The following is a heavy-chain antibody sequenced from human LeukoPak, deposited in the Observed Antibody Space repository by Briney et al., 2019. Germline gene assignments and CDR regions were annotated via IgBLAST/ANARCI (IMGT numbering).Heavy chain of an antibody. CDR2: IWYDGSNK. V-gene: IGHV3-33*01. Sequence: GGSLRLSCAASGFTFSSYGMHGVRQAPGKGVEWGAVIWYDGSNKYYADSVKGRFNICRDNSKNTLYLQMNSLRAEDTAVYYCVAGKGADYWVQGTLVTVSS. D-gene: IGHD1-1*01. CDR1: GFTFSSYG. J-gene: IGHJ4*02. CDR3: VAGKGADY.